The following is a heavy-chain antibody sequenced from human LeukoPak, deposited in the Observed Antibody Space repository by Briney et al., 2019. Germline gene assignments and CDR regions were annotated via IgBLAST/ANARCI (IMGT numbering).Heavy chain of an antibody. J-gene: IGHJ4*02. V-gene: IGHV4-30-4*01. D-gene: IGHD6-19*01. CDR3: ARAGMGSGWAYYFDY. CDR2: IYYSGST. CDR1: GGSISSGDYY. Sequence: KPSETLPLTCTVSGGSISSGDYYWSWIRQPPGKGLEWIGYIYYSGSTYYNPSLKSRVTISVDTSKNQFSLKLSSVTAADTAVYYCARAGMGSGWAYYFDYWGQGTLVTVSS.